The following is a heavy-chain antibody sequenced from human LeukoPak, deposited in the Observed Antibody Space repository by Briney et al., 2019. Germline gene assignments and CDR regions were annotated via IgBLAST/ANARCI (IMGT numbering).Heavy chain of an antibody. J-gene: IGHJ6*02. CDR2: MNQDGSAK. D-gene: IGHD3-16*01. CDR1: GFTFSDSW. V-gene: IGHV3-7*01. CDR3: ATYTHWVAGDV. Sequence: GGSLRLSCAASGFTFSDSWMSWVRQAPGKGLEWVANMNQDGSAKDYVDSVKGRFTISRDNARNSLYLQMSSLRAEDTAVYYCATYTHWVAGDVWGQGTLSPSP.